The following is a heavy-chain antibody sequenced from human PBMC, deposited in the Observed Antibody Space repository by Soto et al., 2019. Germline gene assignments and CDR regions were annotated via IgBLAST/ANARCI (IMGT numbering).Heavy chain of an antibody. V-gene: IGHV3-23*01. CDR3: AKVWIGSTGYYHGDY. Sequence: PGGSLRLSCAASGFTFSTYAMGWVRLAPGKGLKWVSAISASGDTTYHADSVQGRFTISRDNSKNTLFLQMNSLGADDTAIYYCAKVWIGSTGYYHGDYWGQGTLVTVSS. J-gene: IGHJ4*02. CDR1: GFTFSTYA. D-gene: IGHD3-22*01. CDR2: ISASGDTT.